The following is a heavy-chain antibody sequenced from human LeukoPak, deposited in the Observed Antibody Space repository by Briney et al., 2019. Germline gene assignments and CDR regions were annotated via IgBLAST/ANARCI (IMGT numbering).Heavy chain of an antibody. Sequence: PGGSLRLSRAASGFTFSGYVMSCVRQAPGKGLEWVSGISGSGGSTYYADSVKGRFTISRDNSKNTMYLQMNSLKTEDTAVYYCTGYDYAGNSRGYDIWGQGTMVTVSS. CDR3: TGYDYAGNSRGYDI. CDR2: ISGSGGST. V-gene: IGHV3-23*01. CDR1: GFTFSGYV. J-gene: IGHJ3*02. D-gene: IGHD4-23*01.